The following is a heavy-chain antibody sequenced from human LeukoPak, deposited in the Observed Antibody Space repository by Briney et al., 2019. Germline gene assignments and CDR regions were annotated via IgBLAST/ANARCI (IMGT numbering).Heavy chain of an antibody. Sequence: SETLSLTCTVSGDSMGSSNYYWSWIRQPPGKGLEWIGYIYYSGSTNYNPSLKSRVTISVDTSKNQFSLKLSSVTAADTAVYYCARDRNYYDSSGYYQGWFDPWGQGTLVTVSS. J-gene: IGHJ5*02. D-gene: IGHD3-22*01. CDR2: IYYSGST. CDR1: GDSMGSSNYY. V-gene: IGHV4-61*01. CDR3: ARDRNYYDSSGYYQGWFDP.